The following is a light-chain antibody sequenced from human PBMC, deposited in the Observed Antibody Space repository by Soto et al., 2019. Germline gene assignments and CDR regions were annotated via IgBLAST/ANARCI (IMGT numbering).Light chain of an antibody. CDR2: DAS. J-gene: IGKJ1*01. V-gene: IGKV3-11*01. CDR1: QSIRSN. Sequence: EVVMTQSPGTLSVSPGERATLSCRASQSIRSNLAWYQQKPGQAPRLLIYDASDRATGIPARFSGSGSGTDFTLTISSLEPEDFAVYYCQQRSNWPRTFGQGTKVEIK. CDR3: QQRSNWPRT.